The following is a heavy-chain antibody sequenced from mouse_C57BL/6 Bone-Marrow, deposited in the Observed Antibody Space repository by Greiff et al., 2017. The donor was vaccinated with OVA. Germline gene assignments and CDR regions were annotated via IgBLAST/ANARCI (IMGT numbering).Heavy chain of an antibody. D-gene: IGHD1-1*01. CDR3: TPYYYGSSYWYFDV. Sequence: EVKVVESGAELVRPGASVKLSCTASGFTIKDYYMHWVKQRPEQGLEWIGRIDPEDGDTEYAPKFQGKATMTADTSSNTAYLQLSSLTSEDTAVYYGTPYYYGSSYWYFDVWGTGTTVTVSS. CDR1: GFTIKDYY. J-gene: IGHJ1*03. CDR2: IDPEDGDT. V-gene: IGHV14-1*01.